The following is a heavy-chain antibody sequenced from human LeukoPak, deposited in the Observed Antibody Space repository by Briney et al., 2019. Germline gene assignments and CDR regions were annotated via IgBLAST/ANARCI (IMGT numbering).Heavy chain of an antibody. J-gene: IGHJ4*02. CDR3: ARDMGSGSLHY. Sequence: ASVKVSCKASGYTFTSYDINWVRQATGQGLEWMGWMNPNSGNTGYAQKFQGRVTITRDTSASTAYMELSNLRPEDTAMYYCARDMGSGSLHYWGQGTLVTVSS. CDR1: GYTFTSYD. V-gene: IGHV1-8*03. CDR2: MNPNSGNT. D-gene: IGHD1-26*01.